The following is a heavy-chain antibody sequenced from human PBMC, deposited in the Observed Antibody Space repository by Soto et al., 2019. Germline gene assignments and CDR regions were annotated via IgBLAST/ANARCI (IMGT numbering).Heavy chain of an antibody. CDR1: GASINSGDYY. J-gene: IGHJ4*02. CDR2: IYYSGST. Sequence: SETLSLTCTVSGASINSGDYYWSWIRQPPGKGLEWIGHIYYSGSTYYNPSLKNRAGISLDSSKSQGSLKLTSVTAADTVGYFCARLIRNYYRLDYWGQGALVTVSS. V-gene: IGHV4-30-4*02. CDR3: ARLIRNYYRLDY. D-gene: IGHD3-10*01.